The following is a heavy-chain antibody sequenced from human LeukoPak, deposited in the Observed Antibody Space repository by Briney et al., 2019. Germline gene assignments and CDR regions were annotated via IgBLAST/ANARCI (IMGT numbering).Heavy chain of an antibody. Sequence: EASVKVSCKASGYTFTGYYMHWVRQAPGQGLEWMGWINPNSGGTNYAQKFQGRVTMTRDTSISTAYMELSRLRSDDTAVYYCARRMENCSGGSRYPYYFDYWGQGTLVTVSS. D-gene: IGHD2-15*01. CDR1: GYTFTGYY. J-gene: IGHJ4*02. CDR2: INPNSGGT. CDR3: ARRMENCSGGSRYPYYFDY. V-gene: IGHV1-2*02.